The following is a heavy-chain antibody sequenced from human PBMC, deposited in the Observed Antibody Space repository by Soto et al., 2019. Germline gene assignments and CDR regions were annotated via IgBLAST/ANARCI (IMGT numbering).Heavy chain of an antibody. Sequence: GGSLRLSCAASGFTFNIYALHWVRQAPGKGLEWVAVISFDGTKKYYSDSVKGRFTISRDNLKNTLYLQMNNLRVEDAALYFCATEDVYCYRYMIYGLDVWCQGTSVTVSS. D-gene: IGHD5-18*01. V-gene: IGHV3-30-3*01. CDR2: ISFDGTKK. J-gene: IGHJ6*02. CDR3: ATEDVYCYRYMIYGLDV. CDR1: GFTFNIYA.